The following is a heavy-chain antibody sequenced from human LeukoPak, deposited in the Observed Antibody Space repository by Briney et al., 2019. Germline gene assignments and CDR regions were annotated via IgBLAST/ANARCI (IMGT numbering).Heavy chain of an antibody. Sequence: KSGESLRLSCAASGFTFSSYAMHWVRQAPGKGLEWVAVISYDGSNKYYADSVKGRFTISRDNSKNTLYLQMNSLRAEDTAVYYCARGTGYYDSSGYPGTWGQGTLVTVSS. CDR3: ARGTGYYDSSGYPGT. CDR1: GFTFSSYA. J-gene: IGHJ5*02. D-gene: IGHD3-22*01. V-gene: IGHV3-30*04. CDR2: ISYDGSNK.